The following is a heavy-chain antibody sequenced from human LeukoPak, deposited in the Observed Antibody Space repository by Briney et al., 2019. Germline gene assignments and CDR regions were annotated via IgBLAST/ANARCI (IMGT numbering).Heavy chain of an antibody. V-gene: IGHV1-2*02. CDR2: INPNSGDT. Sequence: ASVKVSCKASGYTFTGYYMHWVRQAPGQGLEWMGWINPNSGDTDYAQKFQGRVTMTRDTSISTAYMEVNRLTFDDTAVYYCARDRGLDYWGHGTPVTVSS. CDR1: GYTFTGYY. J-gene: IGHJ4*01. CDR3: ARDRGLDY.